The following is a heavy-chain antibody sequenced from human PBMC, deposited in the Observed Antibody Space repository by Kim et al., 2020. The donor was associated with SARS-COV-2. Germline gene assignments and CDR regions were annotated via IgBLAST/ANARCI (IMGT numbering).Heavy chain of an antibody. CDR2: VTGTGSKT. D-gene: IGHD1-1*01. V-gene: IGHV3-23*01. J-gene: IGHJ3*02. CDR1: GFTFSSYA. CDR3: ARQRGYDFDM. Sequence: GGSLRLSCAASGFTFSSYAMSWVRQAPGKGLEWVSSVTGTGSKTYYADSVRGRFTISRDNSKNALYVQMNSLRAEDTALYCCARQRGYDFDMWGQGTMVTVSS.